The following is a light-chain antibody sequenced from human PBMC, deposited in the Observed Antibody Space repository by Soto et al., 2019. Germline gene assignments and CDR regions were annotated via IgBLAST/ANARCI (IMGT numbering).Light chain of an antibody. CDR2: GAS. CDR3: QQYGSSPQT. J-gene: IGKJ5*01. V-gene: IGKV3-20*01. Sequence: EIVLTQSPGTLSLSPGERATLSCRASQSVSSSYLAWYQQKPGQAPRLLIYGASSRATGIPDRFSGSGSGTDFTLTISRLEPEDFEVYYCQQYGSSPQTFGQGTRLE. CDR1: QSVSSSY.